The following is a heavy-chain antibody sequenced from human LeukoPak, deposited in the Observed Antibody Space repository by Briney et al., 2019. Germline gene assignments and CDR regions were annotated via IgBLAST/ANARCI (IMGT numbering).Heavy chain of an antibody. CDR2: IYSSGSS. J-gene: IGHJ3*01. CDR1: SASITNHF. Sequence: SQTLSPTCTVDSASITNHFWNSVRRPPGKGLEWLGYIYSSGSSYYNPSLKSRLTISLDTSKNQFSLQLSSVTAADTAVYYCARSDYGGNSAAFGVWGQGTMVTVSS. V-gene: IGHV4-59*11. CDR3: ARSDYGGNSAAFGV. D-gene: IGHD4-23*01.